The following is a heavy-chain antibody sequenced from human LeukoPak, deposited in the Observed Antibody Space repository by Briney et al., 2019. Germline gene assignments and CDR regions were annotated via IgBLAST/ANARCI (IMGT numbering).Heavy chain of an antibody. Sequence: GGSLRLSCAASGFTFSSYGMHWVRQAPGKGLEWVAVIWYDGSNKYYADSVKGRFTISRDNSKNTLYLQMNSLRAEDTAVYYRAREDYYDSSGYYYPDYWGQGTLVTVSS. D-gene: IGHD3-22*01. CDR2: IWYDGSNK. V-gene: IGHV3-33*01. CDR1: GFTFSSYG. J-gene: IGHJ4*02. CDR3: AREDYYDSSGYYYPDY.